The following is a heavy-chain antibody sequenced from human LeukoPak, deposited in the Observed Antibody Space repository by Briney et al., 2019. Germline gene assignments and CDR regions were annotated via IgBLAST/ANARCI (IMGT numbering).Heavy chain of an antibody. J-gene: IGHJ4*02. CDR2: IYHSGST. CDR3: ARAIVGATCVYDY. V-gene: IGHV4-38-2*02. D-gene: IGHD1-26*01. CDR1: GYSISSGYY. Sequence: SETLSLTCTVSGYSISSGYYWGWIRQPPGKELEWIGSIYHSGSTYYNPSLKSRVTISVDTSKNQFSLKLSSVTAADTAVYYCARAIVGATCVYDYWGQGTLVTVSS.